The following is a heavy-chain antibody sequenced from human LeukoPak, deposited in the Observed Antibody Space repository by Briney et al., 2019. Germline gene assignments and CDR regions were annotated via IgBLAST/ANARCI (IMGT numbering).Heavy chain of an antibody. CDR2: IFYSGTT. D-gene: IGHD4-17*01. J-gene: IGHJ4*02. V-gene: IGHV4-31*03. Sequence: PSQTLSLTCTVSGGSISSGGYYWSWIRQHPGKGLEFIGYIFYSGTTYYNPSLKSRVSISLDKSLNQFSLKVISVTAADTAVYYCARYGAPFDSWGQGTLVTVSS. CDR1: GGSISSGGYY. CDR3: ARYGAPFDS.